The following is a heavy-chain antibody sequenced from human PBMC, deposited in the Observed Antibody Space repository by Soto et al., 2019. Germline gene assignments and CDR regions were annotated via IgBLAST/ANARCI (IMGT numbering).Heavy chain of an antibody. CDR1: VFTLSTYW. Sequence: GGSLRLSCAASVFTLSTYWMDWVRQTPGKGLEWVANINQDGSEKNYVDSVKGRFTIYRDNAKNSLYLQMSSLTAEDSALYYCSRSLNSWGQGTLVTVSS. CDR2: INQDGSEK. CDR3: SRSLNS. V-gene: IGHV3-7*01. J-gene: IGHJ4*02.